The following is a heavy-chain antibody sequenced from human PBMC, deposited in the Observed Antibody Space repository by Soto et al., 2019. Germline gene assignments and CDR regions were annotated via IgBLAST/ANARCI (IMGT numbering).Heavy chain of an antibody. CDR1: GFTFSTYA. CDR2: ISGGGGST. V-gene: IGHV3-23*01. D-gene: IGHD1-26*01. Sequence: EVQLLESGGGLVQPGGSLRLSCAASGFTFSTYAMNWVRQAPGKGLEWVSAISGGGGSTYYADSVKGRVTISRDNSNNTLYLQMNTLIAEDTAVYYCAKVSLGALTFTDYYYYGLDVWGQGTTVTVSS. J-gene: IGHJ6*02. CDR3: AKVSLGALTFTDYYYYGLDV.